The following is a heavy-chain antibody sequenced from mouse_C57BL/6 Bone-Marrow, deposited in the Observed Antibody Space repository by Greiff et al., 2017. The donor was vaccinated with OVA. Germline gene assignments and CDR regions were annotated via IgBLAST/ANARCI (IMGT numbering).Heavy chain of an antibody. J-gene: IGHJ3*01. CDR2: IDPENGDT. CDR1: GFNIKDDY. Sequence: VQLQQSGAELVRPGASVKLSCTASGFNIKDDYMHWVKQRPEQGLEWIGWIDPENGDTEDASKFQGKATITADTASNTAYLQRSSLTSEDTAVYYCTTDYYGSSFFAYWGQGTLVTVSA. CDR3: TTDYYGSSFFAY. V-gene: IGHV14-4*01. D-gene: IGHD1-1*01.